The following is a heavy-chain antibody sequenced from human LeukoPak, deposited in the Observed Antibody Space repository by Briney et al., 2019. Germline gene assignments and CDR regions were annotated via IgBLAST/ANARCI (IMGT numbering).Heavy chain of an antibody. CDR3: ASESGTGYYPFDY. J-gene: IGHJ4*02. V-gene: IGHV3-21*01. CDR2: ISSSSSYI. D-gene: IGHD3-9*01. Sequence: PGGSLRLSCAASGFTFSSYSMNWVRQAPGKGLEWVSSISSSSSYIYYADSVKGRFTISRDNAKNSLYLQTNSLRAEDTAVYYCASESGTGYYPFDYWGQGTLVTVSS. CDR1: GFTFSSYS.